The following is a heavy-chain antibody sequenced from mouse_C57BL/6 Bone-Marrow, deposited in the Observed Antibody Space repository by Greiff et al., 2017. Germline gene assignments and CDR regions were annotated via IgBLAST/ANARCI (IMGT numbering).Heavy chain of an antibody. CDR2: ISSGCDYI. D-gene: IGHD2-3*01. Sequence: EVKLVESGEGLVKPGGSLKLSCAASGFTFSSYAMSWVRQTPEKRLEWVAYISSGCDYIYYADNVKGRFTISRDNARNTLYLQMSSLKSEDTAMYYCTNSQGYYHYYAMDYWGQGTSVTVAS. CDR1: GFTFSSYA. V-gene: IGHV5-9-1*02. CDR3: TNSQGYYHYYAMDY. J-gene: IGHJ4*01.